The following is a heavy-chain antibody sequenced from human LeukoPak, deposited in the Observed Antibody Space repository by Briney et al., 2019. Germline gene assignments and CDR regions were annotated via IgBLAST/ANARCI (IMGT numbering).Heavy chain of an antibody. CDR1: GFTFSSNW. V-gene: IGHV3-7*03. D-gene: IGHD6-13*01. Sequence: GGSLRLSCAASGFTFSSNWMFWVRQAPGKGLEWVANIKEDGSEKNYVDSVKGRFTISRDNAKNSLYLQMNSLRAEDTAVYYCARDSGWFRFDYWGQGALATVSS. CDR2: IKEDGSEK. CDR3: ARDSGWFRFDY. J-gene: IGHJ4*02.